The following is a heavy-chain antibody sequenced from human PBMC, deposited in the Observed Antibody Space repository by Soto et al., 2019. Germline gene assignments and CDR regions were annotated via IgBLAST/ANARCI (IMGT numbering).Heavy chain of an antibody. J-gene: IGHJ5*02. CDR2: IYYSGST. CDR3: ARDSQQYSRVENWFDP. D-gene: IGHD6-6*01. V-gene: IGHV4-31*03. CDR1: GGSISSGGYY. Sequence: SETLSLTCTVSGGSISSGGYYWSWIRQHPGKGLEWIGYIYYSGSTYYNPSLKSRVTISVDTSKNQFSLKLSSVTAADTAVYYCARDSQQYSRVENWFDPWGQGTLVTVSS.